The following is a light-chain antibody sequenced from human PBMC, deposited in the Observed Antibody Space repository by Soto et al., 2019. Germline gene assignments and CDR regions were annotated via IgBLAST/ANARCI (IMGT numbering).Light chain of an antibody. CDR3: QHTLS. V-gene: IGKV1-5*01. Sequence: DFQMTQSPSTLSASVGDRVTITFRASPNINNWVAWYQQKPGKAPKFRIYDASTLQLGVPSTFRGSGFGTEFSITLSSLQPDDFGSSYCQHTLSFGKGTKVEIK. CDR1: PNINNW. CDR2: DAS. J-gene: IGKJ1*01.